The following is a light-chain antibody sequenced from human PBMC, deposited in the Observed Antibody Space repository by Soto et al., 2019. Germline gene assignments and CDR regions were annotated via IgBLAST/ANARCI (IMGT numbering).Light chain of an antibody. J-gene: IGLJ1*01. CDR2: DVS. Sequence: QSLLTQPASVSGSPGQSITISCTGPSSDVGGYNYVSWYQHHPGKAPKLLIYDVSNRPSGISNRFSGSKSDNTASLTISGLQPEDEADYYCSSYTTSNTRQIVFGTGTKVTVL. CDR3: SSYTTSNTRQIV. V-gene: IGLV2-14*03. CDR1: SSDVGGYNY.